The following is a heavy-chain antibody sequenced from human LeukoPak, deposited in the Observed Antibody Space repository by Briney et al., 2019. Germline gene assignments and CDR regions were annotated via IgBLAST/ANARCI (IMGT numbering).Heavy chain of an antibody. J-gene: IGHJ6*02. D-gene: IGHD3-10*01. CDR2: ISSSSSYI. CDR1: GFTFSSYS. CDR3: ARDTMVRGVIIARQRYYGMDV. V-gene: IGHV3-21*01. Sequence: SGGSLRLSCAASGFTFSSYSMNWVRQAPGKGLEWVSSISSSSSYIYYADSVKGRFTISRDNAKNSLYLQMNSLRAEDTAVYYCARDTMVRGVIIARQRYYGMDVWGQGTTVTVSS.